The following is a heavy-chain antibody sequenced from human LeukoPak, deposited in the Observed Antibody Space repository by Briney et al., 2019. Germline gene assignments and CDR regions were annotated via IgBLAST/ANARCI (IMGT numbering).Heavy chain of an antibody. D-gene: IGHD3-9*01. CDR1: GGTFSSYA. CDR3: ARDHGYYDILTGYIHDAFDI. CDR2: VIPIFGTA. Sequence: SVKVSCKASGGTFSSYAISWVRQAPGQGLEWMGGVIPIFGTANYAQKFQGRVTITADESTSTAYMELSSLRSEDTAVYYCARDHGYYDILTGYIHDAFDIWGQGTMVTVSS. V-gene: IGHV1-69*13. J-gene: IGHJ3*02.